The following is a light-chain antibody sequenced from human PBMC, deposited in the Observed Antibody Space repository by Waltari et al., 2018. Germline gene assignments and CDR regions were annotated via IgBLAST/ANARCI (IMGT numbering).Light chain of an antibody. CDR1: GSNIGAGFD. CDR3: QAYDTNLRAV. CDR2: DQD. J-gene: IGLJ3*02. Sequence: QSVLPQPPSVSGAPGQRVTLSCPGTGSNIGAGFDVTWYQQLQGTAPTLLLSDQDSRASGVPDRSSASKSGSAASLAISGLQAENEADYYCQAYDTNLRAVFGGGTRLTVL. V-gene: IGLV1-40*01.